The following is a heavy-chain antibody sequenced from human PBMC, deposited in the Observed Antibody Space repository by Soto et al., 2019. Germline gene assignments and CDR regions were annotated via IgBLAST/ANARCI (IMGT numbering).Heavy chain of an antibody. Sequence: SETLSLTCTVSGGSISNVNYYWGWIRQPLGKGLEWIGSIYYSGTTFYNPSLKSRVTVSIDTSKNQFSLKLTSVTAADTAVFYCARHTWGRQRGWFDPWGQGTLVTVPQ. D-gene: IGHD2-2*01. CDR2: IYYSGTT. CDR1: GGSISNVNYY. J-gene: IGHJ5*02. CDR3: ARHTWGRQRGWFDP. V-gene: IGHV4-39*01.